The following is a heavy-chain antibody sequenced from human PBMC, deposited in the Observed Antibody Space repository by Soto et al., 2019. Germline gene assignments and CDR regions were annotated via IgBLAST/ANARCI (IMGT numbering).Heavy chain of an antibody. CDR3: ARDGPPTDY. CDR1: GYTFSSYH. Sequence: QVQLVQSGAEVKKPGASVKVSCKASGYTFSSYHIRWVRQAPGQGLEWMGWISAYNGNTNYAQKLQGRVTMTTDTSTSTAYIELRRLRSDDTAVNYCARDGPPTDYWGQGTLVTVSS. V-gene: IGHV1-18*01. CDR2: ISAYNGNT. J-gene: IGHJ4*02.